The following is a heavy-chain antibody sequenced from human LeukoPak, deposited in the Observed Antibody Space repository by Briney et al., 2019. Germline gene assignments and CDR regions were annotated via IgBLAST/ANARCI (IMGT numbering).Heavy chain of an antibody. CDR1: GFTFRSYA. CDR3: AKDPARVAAAGTWVDY. Sequence: GGSLRLSCAASGFTFRSYAMRCVRGAPGEGLGWVSAISGSSGSTDYADAVKGRFTNSRDNSKNTLSLQMNSLRAEDTAVYYSAKDPARVAAAGTWVDYWGQGTVVPVSA. D-gene: IGHD6-13*01. CDR2: ISGSSGST. V-gene: IGHV3-23*01. J-gene: IGHJ4*02.